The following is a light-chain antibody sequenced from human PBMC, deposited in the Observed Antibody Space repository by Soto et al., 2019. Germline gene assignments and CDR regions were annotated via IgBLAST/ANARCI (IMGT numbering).Light chain of an antibody. CDR3: AAWDDSLSGRV. CDR2: NND. V-gene: IGLV1-47*02. Sequence: QSVLTQPLSASGTPGQRVTMSCSGSGSNIGPNYVYWFQQFPGTAPKLLIYNNDQRPSGVPDRFSGSKSGTSASLDISGLRSEDEADYYSAAWDDSLSGRVFGGGTKLTVL. J-gene: IGLJ3*02. CDR1: GSNIGPNY.